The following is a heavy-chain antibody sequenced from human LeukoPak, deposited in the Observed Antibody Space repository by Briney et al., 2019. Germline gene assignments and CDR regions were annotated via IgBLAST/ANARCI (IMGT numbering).Heavy chain of an antibody. V-gene: IGHV4-31*03. J-gene: IGHJ5*02. CDR2: IYYSGGT. Sequence: PSETLSLTCTVSGGSISSGGYYWSWIRQHPGKGLEWIGYIYYSGGTYYNPSLKSRVTISVDTSKNQFSLKLSSVTAADTAVYYCARSRDGYNYVGMDWFDPWGQGTLVTVSS. D-gene: IGHD5-24*01. CDR3: ARSRDGYNYVGMDWFDP. CDR1: GGSISSGGYY.